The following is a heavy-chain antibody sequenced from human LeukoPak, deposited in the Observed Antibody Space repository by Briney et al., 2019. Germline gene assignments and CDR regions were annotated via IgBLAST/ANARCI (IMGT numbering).Heavy chain of an antibody. CDR3: AKVGSVAAAGTYHVDY. CDR1: GFTFSSYA. Sequence: GGSLRLSCAASGFTFSSYAMSWVRQAPGRGLEWVSAISGSGGSTYYADSVKGRFTISRDNSKNTLYRQMNTLRAEDTAVYYCAKVGSVAAAGTYHVDYWGQGTLVTVSS. J-gene: IGHJ4*02. D-gene: IGHD6-13*01. CDR2: ISGSGGST. V-gene: IGHV3-23*01.